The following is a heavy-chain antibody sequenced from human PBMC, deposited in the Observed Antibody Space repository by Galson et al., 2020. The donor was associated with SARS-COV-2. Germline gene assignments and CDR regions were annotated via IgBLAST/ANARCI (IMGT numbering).Heavy chain of an antibody. J-gene: IGHJ4*02. D-gene: IGHD1-7*01. Sequence: GESLKISCAASGFTFSSYEMNWVRQAPGKGLEWVSYISGSVSNIYYADSVKGRFTISRDNAKNSLYLQMNSLRAEDTAVYYCARAPTYNWNYYFDYWGQGTLVTVSS. V-gene: IGHV3-48*03. CDR3: ARAPTYNWNYYFDY. CDR1: GFTFSSYE. CDR2: ISGSVSNI.